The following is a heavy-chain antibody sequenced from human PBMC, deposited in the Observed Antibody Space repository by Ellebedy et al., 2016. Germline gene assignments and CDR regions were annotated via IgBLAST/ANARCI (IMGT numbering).Heavy chain of an antibody. CDR2: SSSSGSYI. V-gene: IGHV3-21*04. D-gene: IGHD7-27*01. CDR1: GFTLSSYS. J-gene: IGHJ6*02. Sequence: GESLKISCAASGFTLSSYSMNWVRQAPGKGLEWVSSSSSSGSYIFYADSVKGRFTISRDNAKNSLYLQMNDLKIQDTAVYYCARDTGDGMDVWGQGTTVTVPS. CDR3: ARDTGDGMDV.